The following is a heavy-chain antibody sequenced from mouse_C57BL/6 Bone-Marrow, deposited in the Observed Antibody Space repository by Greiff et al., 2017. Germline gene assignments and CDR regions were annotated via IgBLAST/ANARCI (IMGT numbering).Heavy chain of an antibody. CDR3: ARDYGSRIDY. D-gene: IGHD1-1*01. V-gene: IGHV1-64*01. J-gene: IGHJ2*01. CDR1: GYTFTSYW. CDR2: IHPNSGST. Sequence: VQLQQSGAELVKPGASVKLSCKASGYTFTSYWMHWVKQRPGQGLEWIGMIHPNSGSTNYNEKFKSKATLTVDKSSSTAYMQLSSLTSEDSAVYYCARDYGSRIDYWGQGTTLTVSS.